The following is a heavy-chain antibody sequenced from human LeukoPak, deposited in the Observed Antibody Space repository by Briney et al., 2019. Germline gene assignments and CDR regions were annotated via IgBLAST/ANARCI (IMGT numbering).Heavy chain of an antibody. CDR2: ISSSSSYI. V-gene: IGHV3-21*01. D-gene: IGHD4-17*01. CDR1: GFTFSSYS. J-gene: IGHJ4*02. Sequence: GGPLRLSCAASGFTFSSYSMNWVRQAPGKGLEWVSSISSSSSYIYYADSVKGRFTISRDNAKNSLYLQMNSLRAEDTAVYYCARDRYGDYACDYWGQGTLVTVSS. CDR3: ARDRYGDYACDY.